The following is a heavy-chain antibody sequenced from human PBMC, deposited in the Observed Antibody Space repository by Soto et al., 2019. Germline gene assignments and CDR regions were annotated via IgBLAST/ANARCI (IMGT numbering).Heavy chain of an antibody. CDR1: GFTFSSYA. CDR3: AKDEGSWHQNSDY. Sequence: PGGSLRLSCAASGFTFSSYAMNWIRQAPGKGLEWISYISSSGSTTYYADSVKGRFTISRDNSKNTLYLQMNSLRAEDTAVYYCAKDEGSWHQNSDYWGQGTLVTVSS. V-gene: IGHV3-23*01. J-gene: IGHJ4*02. D-gene: IGHD6-13*01. CDR2: ISSSGSTT.